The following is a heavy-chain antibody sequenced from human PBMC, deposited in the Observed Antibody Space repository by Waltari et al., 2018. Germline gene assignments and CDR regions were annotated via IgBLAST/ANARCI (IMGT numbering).Heavy chain of an antibody. CDR1: GFTFSDLH. J-gene: IGHJ4*02. V-gene: IGHV3-30*01. Sequence: QVQLVESGGGVVHPGRSLRLSCAVSGFTFSDLHMHWVRQAPGKGLEWVTSLSYYGLDKYYADFVKGRFTISRDNSNNALYLEMTSLRPDDTAVYYCAREAGAALPFDAWGQGTLVTVST. CDR3: AREAGAALPFDA. CDR2: LSYYGLDK. D-gene: IGHD1-26*01.